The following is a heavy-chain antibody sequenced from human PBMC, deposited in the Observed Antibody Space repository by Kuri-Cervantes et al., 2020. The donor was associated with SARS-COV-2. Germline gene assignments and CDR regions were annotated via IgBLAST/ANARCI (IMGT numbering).Heavy chain of an antibody. Sequence: GGSLRLSCAASGFTVSSYAMHWVRQAPGKGLEWVSSISSSSRYIYYADSVKGRFTISRDNAKNSLYLQMNSLRAEDTAVCYCVKSRGYFDLWGRGTLVTVSS. V-gene: IGHV3-21*01. CDR3: VKSRGYFDL. J-gene: IGHJ2*01. CDR1: GFTVSSYA. CDR2: ISSSSRYI.